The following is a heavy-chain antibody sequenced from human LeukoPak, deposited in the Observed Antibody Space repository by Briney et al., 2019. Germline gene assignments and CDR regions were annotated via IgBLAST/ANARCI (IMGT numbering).Heavy chain of an antibody. D-gene: IGHD6-13*01. Sequence: GGSLRLSCAASGFTFSRYSMNWVRQAPGKGLEWVSSISISSNYIYYADSVKGRFTISRDNAKNSLYLQMNSLRAEDTAVYYCARVPYSSSWYGRRIKRGPTWGYDAFDIWGQGTMVTVSS. CDR1: GFTFSRYS. CDR3: ARVPYSSSWYGRRIKRGPTWGYDAFDI. CDR2: ISISSNYI. J-gene: IGHJ3*02. V-gene: IGHV3-21*01.